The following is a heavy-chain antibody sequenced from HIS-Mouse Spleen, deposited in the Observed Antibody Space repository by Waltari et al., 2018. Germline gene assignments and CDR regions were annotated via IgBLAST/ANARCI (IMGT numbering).Heavy chain of an antibody. CDR2: IYYSGST. J-gene: IGHJ2*01. V-gene: IGHV4-39*07. Sequence: QLQLQESGPGLVKPSETLSLPCTVSGCSIRSSSYYWVWIRQPPGKGLEWIGSIYYSGSTYYNPSLKSRVTISVDTSKNQFSLKLSSVTAADTAVYYCAREIPYSSSWYDWYFDLWGRGTLVTVSS. D-gene: IGHD6-13*01. CDR3: AREIPYSSSWYDWYFDL. CDR1: GCSIRSSSYY.